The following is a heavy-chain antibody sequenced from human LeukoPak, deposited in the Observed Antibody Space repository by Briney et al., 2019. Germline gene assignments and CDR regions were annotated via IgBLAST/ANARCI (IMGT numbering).Heavy chain of an antibody. Sequence: ASVKVSGKVSRYTFTDYYIHWVRQSPGQGLEWVGLINPSAGSTSYAQTFQGRVSMTRDTSTSIVYMELSTLKSEGSALYYCEGRAYSGYQGNSRWFDSWGHRSLVTVS. CDR1: RYTFTDYY. D-gene: IGHD3-22*01. V-gene: IGHV1-46*01. CDR3: EGRAYSGYQGNSRWFDS. CDR2: INPSAGST. J-gene: IGHJ5*01.